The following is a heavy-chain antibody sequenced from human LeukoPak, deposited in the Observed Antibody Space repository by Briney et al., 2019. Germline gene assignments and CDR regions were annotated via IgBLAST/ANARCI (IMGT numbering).Heavy chain of an antibody. CDR1: GFSFSSYN. J-gene: IGHJ4*02. D-gene: IGHD2-15*01. Sequence: PGGSLRLSCTASGFSFSSYNINWVRPAPGKGLEWVSYISRGSTAIYYADSLKGRFTISRDNAKNSLYLEMNSLRAEDTAVYYCAISSSYNYFDYWGQGTLVTVSS. V-gene: IGHV3-48*01. CDR3: AISSSYNYFDY. CDR2: ISRGSTAI.